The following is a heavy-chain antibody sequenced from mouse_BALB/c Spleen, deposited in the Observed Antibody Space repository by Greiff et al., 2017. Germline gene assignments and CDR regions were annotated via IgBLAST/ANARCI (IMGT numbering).Heavy chain of an antibody. V-gene: IGHV5-17*02. CDR2: ISSGSSTI. J-gene: IGHJ4*01. D-gene: IGHD2-1*01. CDR3: AREDGNYGYYAMDY. CDR1: GFTFSSFG. Sequence: DVKLVESGGGLVQPGGSRKLSCAASGFTFSSFGMHWVRQAPEKGLEWVAYISSGSSTIYYADTVKGRFTISRDNPKNTLFLQMTSLRSEDTAMYYCAREDGNYGYYAMDYWGQGTSVTVSS.